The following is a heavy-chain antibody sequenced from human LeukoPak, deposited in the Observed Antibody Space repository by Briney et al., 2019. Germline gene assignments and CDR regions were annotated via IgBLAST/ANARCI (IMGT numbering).Heavy chain of an antibody. CDR1: GYTFTTYY. Sequence: GASVKVSCKASGYTFTTYYMNWVRQAPGQGLEWMGIINPSGGSTSYVQKFQGRVTMTRDTSTSTVYMELSSLRSEDTAVYYCARITIAVAEPYDAFDIWGQGTMVTVSS. D-gene: IGHD6-19*01. J-gene: IGHJ3*02. V-gene: IGHV1-46*01. CDR3: ARITIAVAEPYDAFDI. CDR2: INPSGGST.